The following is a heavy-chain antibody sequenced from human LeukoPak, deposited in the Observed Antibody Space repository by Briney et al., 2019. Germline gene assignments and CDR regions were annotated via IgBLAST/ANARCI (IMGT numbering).Heavy chain of an antibody. CDR3: AKGRYSSSWYERPTFDY. J-gene: IGHJ4*02. CDR1: GFTFSSYS. D-gene: IGHD6-13*01. V-gene: IGHV3-21*04. Sequence: PGGSLRLSCAASGFTFSSYSMNWVRQAPGKGLEWVSSISSSSSYIYYADSVKGRFTISRDNSKNTLYLQMNSLRAEDTAVYYCAKGRYSSSWYERPTFDYWGQGTLVTVSS. CDR2: ISSSSSYI.